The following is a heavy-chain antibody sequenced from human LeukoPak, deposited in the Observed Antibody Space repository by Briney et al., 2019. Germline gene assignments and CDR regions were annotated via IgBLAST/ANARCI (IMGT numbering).Heavy chain of an antibody. Sequence: GASVKVSGKASGYTFTSYDINWVRQATGQGLEWMGWMNPNSGNTGYAQKFQGRVTITRNTSISTAYMELSSLRSEDTAVYYCTRGAAYYEYVWGSFRSIDFDFWGQGTLVTVSS. CDR3: TRGAAYYEYVWGSFRSIDFDF. D-gene: IGHD3-16*02. J-gene: IGHJ4*02. CDR1: GYTFTSYD. V-gene: IGHV1-8*03. CDR2: MNPNSGNT.